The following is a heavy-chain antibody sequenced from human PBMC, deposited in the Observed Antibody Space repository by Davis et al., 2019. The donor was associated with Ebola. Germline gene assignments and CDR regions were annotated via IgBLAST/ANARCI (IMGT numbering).Heavy chain of an antibody. D-gene: IGHD3-3*01. CDR3: AKLTRFLDQSSWFDP. Sequence: SETLSLTCTVSGASISSGGYYWSWIRQHPGKGLEWIGYISYSGSTNYNPSLETRVTISVDTSQNQFSLKLSSVTATDTAVYYCAKLTRFLDQSSWFDPWGQGTLVTVSS. CDR1: GASISSGGYY. CDR2: ISYSGST. V-gene: IGHV4-31*03. J-gene: IGHJ5*02.